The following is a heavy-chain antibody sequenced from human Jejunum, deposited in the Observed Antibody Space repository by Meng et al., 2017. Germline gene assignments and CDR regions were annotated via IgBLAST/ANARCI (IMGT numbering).Heavy chain of an antibody. D-gene: IGHD3-22*01. CDR2: MNPNSGNT. J-gene: IGHJ3*02. CDR3: ARGGRWAVDYYDSSAPVAFDI. CDR1: GYTFTSYD. Sequence: ASVKVSCKASGYTFTSYDIIWVRQATGQGLEWMGWMNPNSGNTGYAQKFQARVTMTRNTSISTAYMELSSLRSEDTAVYYCARGGRWAVDYYDSSAPVAFDIWGQGTMVTVSS. V-gene: IGHV1-8*01.